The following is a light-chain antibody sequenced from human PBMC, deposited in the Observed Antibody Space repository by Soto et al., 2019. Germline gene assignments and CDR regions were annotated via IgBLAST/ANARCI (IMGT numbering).Light chain of an antibody. J-gene: IGLJ2*01. CDR1: NIGSKS. Sequence: SYELAQSPSVSVAPGKTASIPCGGNNIGSKSVHWYQQKPGQAPVLVIFYDSDRPSGIPERFSGSNSGNTATLTISRVEAGDEADYYCQVCDSSSDHVLFVGGTKRAVL. CDR2: YDS. V-gene: IGLV3-21*04. CDR3: QVCDSSSDHVL.